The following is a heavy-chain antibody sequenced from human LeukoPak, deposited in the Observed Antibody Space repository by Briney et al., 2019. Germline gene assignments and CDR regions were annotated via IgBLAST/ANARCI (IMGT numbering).Heavy chain of an antibody. CDR2: IYSGGST. J-gene: IGHJ6*02. Sequence: PGRSLRLSCAASGFTVSSNYMSWVRQAPGKGLEWVSVIYSGGSTYYADSVKGRFTISRDNSKNTLYLQMNSLRAEDTAVYYCARTDFWSGYSYGMDVWGQGNTVTVSS. D-gene: IGHD3-3*01. CDR3: ARTDFWSGYSYGMDV. CDR1: GFTVSSNY. V-gene: IGHV3-53*01.